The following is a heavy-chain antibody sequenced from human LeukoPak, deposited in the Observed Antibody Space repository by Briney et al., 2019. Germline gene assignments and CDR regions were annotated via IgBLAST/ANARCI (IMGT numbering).Heavy chain of an antibody. Sequence: GGSLRLSCAASGFTFRSYSMNWVRQAPGKGLEWVSYISSSSSTIYYADSVKGRFTISRDNAKNSLYLQMNSLRAEDTAVYYCARDTYCSSTSCSSAGVYFDYWGQGTLVTVSS. V-gene: IGHV3-48*01. J-gene: IGHJ4*02. CDR3: ARDTYCSSTSCSSAGVYFDY. D-gene: IGHD2-2*01. CDR1: GFTFRSYS. CDR2: ISSSSSTI.